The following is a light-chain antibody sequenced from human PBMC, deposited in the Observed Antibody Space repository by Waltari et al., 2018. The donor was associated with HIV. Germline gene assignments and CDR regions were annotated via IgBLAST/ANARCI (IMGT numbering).Light chain of an antibody. CDR3: QQYNIRPRGNT. Sequence: DIVMTQSPAILSVSPGERVTLSCRASQGVGSNSAWYQQKVGQAPRLLIYGAATRAAEIPVRFSGSGSGTDFTLTIDSLQSEDFATYYCQQYNIRPRGNTFGQGTKLQIK. CDR1: QGVGSN. V-gene: IGKV3-15*01. CDR2: GAA. J-gene: IGKJ2*01.